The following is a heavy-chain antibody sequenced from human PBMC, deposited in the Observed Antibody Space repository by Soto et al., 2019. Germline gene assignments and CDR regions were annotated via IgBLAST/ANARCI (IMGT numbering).Heavy chain of an antibody. CDR3: ARLTADSSGYYLGRYWYFDL. Sequence: GASVKVSCKASGYTFTSYYMHWVRQAPGQGLEWMGIINPSGGSTSYAQKFQGRVTMTRDTSTSTVYMELSSLRSEDTAVYYCARLTADSSGYYLGRYWYFDLWGRGTLVTAPQ. D-gene: IGHD3-22*01. J-gene: IGHJ2*01. CDR2: INPSGGST. V-gene: IGHV1-46*01. CDR1: GYTFTSYY.